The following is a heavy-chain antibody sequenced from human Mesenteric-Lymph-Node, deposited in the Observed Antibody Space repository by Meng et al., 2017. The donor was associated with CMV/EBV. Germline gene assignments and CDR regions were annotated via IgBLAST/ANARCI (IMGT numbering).Heavy chain of an antibody. V-gene: IGHV6-1*01. J-gene: IGHJ4*02. Sequence: QTSGPCMVKSSRTLSLTFTISGASISSNNSAWNWIRQSPTRGLEWLGRTYYRSESYNDYAVSVKSRISVNLDTSKNQLSLHLNFVTPEDAAVYYCAYFGDLPPLWWGQGTLVTVSS. CDR2: TYYRSESYN. CDR1: GASISSNNSA. CDR3: AYFGDLPPLW. D-gene: IGHD3-16*01.